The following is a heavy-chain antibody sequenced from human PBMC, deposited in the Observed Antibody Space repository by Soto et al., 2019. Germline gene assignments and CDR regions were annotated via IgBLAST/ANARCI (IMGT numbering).Heavy chain of an antibody. CDR3: ARVFSGSYSDY. J-gene: IGHJ4*02. D-gene: IGHD1-26*01. CDR1: GGSMSSGVYS. CDR2: IFHSGST. Sequence: SETLSLTCAVSGGSMSSGVYSWRWIRQPPGKGLEWIGEIFHSGSTNYNPSLKTRVTISVDKSKNQFSLKLSSVAAADTAVYYCARVFSGSYSDYWGQGTLVTVSS. V-gene: IGHV4-30-2*01.